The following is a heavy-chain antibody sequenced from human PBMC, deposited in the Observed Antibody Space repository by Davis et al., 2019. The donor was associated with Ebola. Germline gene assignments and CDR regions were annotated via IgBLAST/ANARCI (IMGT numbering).Heavy chain of an antibody. CDR3: ARGKGASGDY. D-gene: IGHD3-16*01. CDR2: IYYSGHT. CDR1: GGSISSGDYY. Sequence: PSETLSLTCTVSGGSISSGDYYWTWIRQPPGKGLEWIGYIYYSGHTYYNPSLRSRVTRSVDTSNNHFSLKLNSVTSAATAVYYFARGKGASGDYWGQGTLVTVSS. J-gene: IGHJ4*02. V-gene: IGHV4-30-4*01.